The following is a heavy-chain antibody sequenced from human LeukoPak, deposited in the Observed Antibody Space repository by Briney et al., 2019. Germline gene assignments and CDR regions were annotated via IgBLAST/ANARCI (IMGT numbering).Heavy chain of an antibody. V-gene: IGHV1-69*04. CDR1: GYTFTGYY. Sequence: ASVKVSCKASGYTFTGYYMHWVRQAPGQGLEWMGRIIPILGIANYAQKFQGRVTITADKSTSAAYMELSSLRSEDTAVYYCARAEWTYYYDSSPNDYWGQGTLVTVSS. D-gene: IGHD3-22*01. CDR3: ARAEWTYYYDSSPNDY. CDR2: IIPILGIA. J-gene: IGHJ4*02.